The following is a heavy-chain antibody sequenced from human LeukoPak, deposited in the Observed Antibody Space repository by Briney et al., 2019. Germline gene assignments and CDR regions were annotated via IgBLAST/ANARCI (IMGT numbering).Heavy chain of an antibody. CDR2: IYSGGST. V-gene: IGHV3-53*01. CDR3: ARASFWSGQGLYYYGMDV. CDR1: GFTVSSNY. Sequence: GGSLRLSCAASGFTVSSNYMSWVRQAPGKGLEWVSVIYSGGSTYYADSVKGQFTISRDNSKNTLYLQMNSLRAEDTAVYYCARASFWSGQGLYYYGMDVWGQGTTVTVSS. J-gene: IGHJ6*02. D-gene: IGHD3-3*01.